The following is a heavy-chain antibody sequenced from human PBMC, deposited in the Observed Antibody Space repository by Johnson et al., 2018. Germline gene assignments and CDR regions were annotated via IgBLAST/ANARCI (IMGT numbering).Heavy chain of an antibody. CDR3: ARDWEEMATITRYFQH. D-gene: IGHD5-24*01. CDR1: GFTFDDYA. CDR2: ISWNSGSI. J-gene: IGHJ1*01. V-gene: IGHV3-9*01. Sequence: EVQLLESGGGVVRPGGSLILSCAASGFTFDDYAMHWVRQAPGKGLEWVSGISWNSGSIGDADSVKGRFTISRDNAKNSLYLQMNSLRAEDTAVYYCARDWEEMATITRYFQHWGQGTLVTVSS.